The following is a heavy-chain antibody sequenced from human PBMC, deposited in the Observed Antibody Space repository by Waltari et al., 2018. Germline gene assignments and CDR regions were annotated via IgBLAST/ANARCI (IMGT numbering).Heavy chain of an antibody. D-gene: IGHD2-21*02. V-gene: IGHV4-39*01. CDR2: IYYSGST. J-gene: IGHJ4*02. Sequence: QLQLQESGPGLVKPSETLSLTCTVSGGSIRISSYSRGCIRQPPGKGLEWIGSIYYSGSTYYNPSLKSRVTISVDTSKNQCSLKLSSVTAADTAVYYCAALVVTALSLDYWGQGTLVTVSS. CDR1: GGSIRISSYS. CDR3: AALVVTALSLDY.